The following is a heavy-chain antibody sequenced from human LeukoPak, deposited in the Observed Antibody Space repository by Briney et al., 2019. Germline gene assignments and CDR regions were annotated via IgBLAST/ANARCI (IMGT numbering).Heavy chain of an antibody. CDR2: ISGSGGRT. D-gene: IGHD3-22*01. CDR1: GFTFSTYA. V-gene: IGHV3-23*01. Sequence: GGSLRLSCATSGFTFSTYAMSWVRQAPGKGLEWVSAISGSGGRTYYADSLKGRFTISRDNSKNTLYLQMNSLRAEGTAVYYCAKVFYRPTMIAVITKGYFDYWGQGTLVTVSS. J-gene: IGHJ4*02. CDR3: AKVFYRPTMIAVITKGYFDY.